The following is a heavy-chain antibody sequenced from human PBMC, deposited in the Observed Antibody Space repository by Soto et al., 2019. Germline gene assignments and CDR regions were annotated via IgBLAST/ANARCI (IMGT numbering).Heavy chain of an antibody. J-gene: IGHJ4*02. CDR2: IYHSGST. V-gene: IGHV4-4*02. CDR3: ARGSVDTAMGFDY. CDR1: GGSISSNHW. D-gene: IGHD5-18*01. Sequence: QVQLQESGPGLVRPSGTLSLTCAVSGGSISSNHWWSWVRQPPGKGLEWIGEIYHSGSTNYNPSLKSRVTISVDKSKNQFSLKRSSVTAADTAFYYCARGSVDTAMGFDYWGQGMLVTVSS.